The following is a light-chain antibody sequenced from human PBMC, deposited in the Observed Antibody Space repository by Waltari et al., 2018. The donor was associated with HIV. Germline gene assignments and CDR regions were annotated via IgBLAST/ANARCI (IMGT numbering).Light chain of an antibody. CDR1: QSISSW. CDR3: QQYNSYLYT. J-gene: IGKJ2*01. V-gene: IGKV1-5*03. CDR2: KAS. Sequence: DIQITQPPSTLSASVGDRVTIPCRASQSISSWLAWYQQKPGKAPKLLIYKASSLESGVPSGVSGSGYRTEFTLTISSLQPDDLATYYCQQYNSYLYTFGHGTKLEIK.